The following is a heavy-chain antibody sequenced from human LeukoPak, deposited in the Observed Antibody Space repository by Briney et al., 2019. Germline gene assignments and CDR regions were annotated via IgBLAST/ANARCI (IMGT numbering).Heavy chain of an antibody. CDR3: AKDMRYYGSGSSGYMDV. J-gene: IGHJ6*03. D-gene: IGHD3-10*01. V-gene: IGHV3-9*01. CDR1: GFTFDDYA. CDR2: ISWNSGSI. Sequence: GGSLRLSCAASGFTFDDYAMHWVRQAPGKGLDWVSGISWNSGSIGYADSVKGRFTISRDNAKNSLYLQMNSLRAEDTALYYCAKDMRYYGSGSSGYMDVWGKGTTVTVSS.